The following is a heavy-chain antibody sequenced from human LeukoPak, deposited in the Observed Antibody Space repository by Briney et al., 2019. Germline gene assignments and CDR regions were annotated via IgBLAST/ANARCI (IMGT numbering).Heavy chain of an antibody. D-gene: IGHD4-17*01. Sequence: GGSLRLSCAASGFTFSSHSMNWVRQAPGKGLEWVSHISSSGNTIYYAESVKGRFTISRDNAKNSLYLQMNSLRVEDTAVYYCARGTTVTPLAFDYWGQGTLVTVSS. CDR1: GFTFSSHS. J-gene: IGHJ4*02. CDR2: ISSSGNTI. CDR3: ARGTTVTPLAFDY. V-gene: IGHV3-48*01.